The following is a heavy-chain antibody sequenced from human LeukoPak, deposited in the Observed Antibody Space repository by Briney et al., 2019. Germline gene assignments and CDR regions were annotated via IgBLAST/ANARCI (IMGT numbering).Heavy chain of an antibody. J-gene: IGHJ4*02. CDR1: GFTFSSYS. V-gene: IGHV3-7*01. CDR3: ARIQIRGY. CDR2: IKQDGSEK. Sequence: GGSLRLSCAASGFTFSSYSMNWVRQAPGKGLEWVANIKQDGSEKYYVDSVKGRLTISRDNAKNSLYLQMNSLRAEDTAVYYCARIQIRGYWGQGTLVTVSS. D-gene: IGHD3-10*01.